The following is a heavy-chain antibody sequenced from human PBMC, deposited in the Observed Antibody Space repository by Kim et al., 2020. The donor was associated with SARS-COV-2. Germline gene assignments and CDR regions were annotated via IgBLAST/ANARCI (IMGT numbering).Heavy chain of an antibody. J-gene: IGHJ4*02. Sequence: NPPRERRVTISVDTSKNQFSLKLSSVTAADAAVYYCARDRADSSGYYYDYWGQGTLVTVSS. CDR3: ARDRADSSGYYYDY. V-gene: IGHV4-59*01. D-gene: IGHD3-22*01.